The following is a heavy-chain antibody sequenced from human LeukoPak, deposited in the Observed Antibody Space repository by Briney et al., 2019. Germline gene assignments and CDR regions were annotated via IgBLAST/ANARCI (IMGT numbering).Heavy chain of an antibody. V-gene: IGHV4-30-2*01. Sequence: SETLSLTCAVSGGSISSGGYSWSWIRQPPGKGLEWIGYIYHGGSTYYNPSLKSRVTISVDRSKNQFSLKLSSVTAADTAVYYCARDFDEGGWFDPWGQGTLVTVSS. D-gene: IGHD3-9*01. CDR2: IYHGGST. J-gene: IGHJ5*02. CDR3: ARDFDEGGWFDP. CDR1: GGSISSGGYS.